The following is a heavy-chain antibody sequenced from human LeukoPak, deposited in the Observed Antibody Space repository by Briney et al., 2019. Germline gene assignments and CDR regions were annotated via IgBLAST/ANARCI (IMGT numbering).Heavy chain of an antibody. CDR1: GFTFDDYA. V-gene: IGHV3-23*01. CDR3: AKVGPWELRAFDY. Sequence: PGRSLRLSCAASGFTFDDYAMHWVRQAPGKGLEWVSGISGSGGSTYYADSVKGRFTISRDNSKNTLYLQMNSLRAEDTAVYYCAKVGPWELRAFDYWGQGTLVTVSS. CDR2: ISGSGGST. D-gene: IGHD1-26*01. J-gene: IGHJ4*02.